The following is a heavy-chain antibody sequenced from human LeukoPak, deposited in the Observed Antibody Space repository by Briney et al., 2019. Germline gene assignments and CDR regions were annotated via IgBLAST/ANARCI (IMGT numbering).Heavy chain of an antibody. J-gene: IGHJ4*02. CDR1: GGSISPYY. V-gene: IGHV4-59*08. D-gene: IGHD6-19*01. Sequence: PSETLSLTCTVSGGSISPYYWSWIRQPPGKGLEWLGYIYYTGSGSTSHNPSLKSRVTISVDTSKNQFSLNLNSVTAADTAVYYCARHAVYAGSGWAFDYWGQGTLVTVSS. CDR2: IYYTGSGST. CDR3: ARHAVYAGSGWAFDY.